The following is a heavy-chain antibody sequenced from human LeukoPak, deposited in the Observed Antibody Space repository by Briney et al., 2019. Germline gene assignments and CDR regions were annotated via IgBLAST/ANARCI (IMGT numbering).Heavy chain of an antibody. CDR3: AKAAYILTGYYHFDY. CDR2: IGYDGSKT. D-gene: IGHD3-9*01. V-gene: IGHV3-30*02. Sequence: GGSLRLSCAASGFVFSSHSMHWVRQAPGKGLEWVAFIGYDGSKTLTADSVRGRFTISRDNSKDTLHPQMNSLRPEDTALYYCAKAAYILTGYYHFDYWGQGTLVTVSS. J-gene: IGHJ4*02. CDR1: GFVFSSHS.